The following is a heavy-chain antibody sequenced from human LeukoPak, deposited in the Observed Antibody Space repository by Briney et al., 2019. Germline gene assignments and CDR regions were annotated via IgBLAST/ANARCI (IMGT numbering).Heavy chain of an antibody. J-gene: IGHJ4*02. CDR3: ARWTTTFLDY. CDR1: GYTFTSYY. V-gene: IGHV1-46*01. CDR2: INPSGGST. D-gene: IGHD1-1*01. Sequence: XSVRXSXXASGYTFTSYYMHWVRQAPGQGLEWMGIINPSGGSTSYAQKFQGRVTMTRDTSTSTVYMELSSLRSEDTAVYYCARWTTTFLDYWGQGTLVTVSS.